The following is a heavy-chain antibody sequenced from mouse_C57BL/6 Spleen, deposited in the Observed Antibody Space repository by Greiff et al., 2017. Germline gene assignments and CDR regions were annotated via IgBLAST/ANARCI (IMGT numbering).Heavy chain of an antibody. D-gene: IGHD2-4*01. Sequence: VQLQQPGTELVKPGASVKLSCKASGYTFTSYWMHWVKQRPGQGLEWIGNINPSNGGTNYNEKFKGKAKLTVDKSSSTGYMQLSSLTSEDSAVYYCARRGGGLRPGFDYWGQGTTLTVSS. V-gene: IGHV1-53*01. CDR3: ARRGGGLRPGFDY. CDR1: GYTFTSYW. J-gene: IGHJ2*01. CDR2: INPSNGGT.